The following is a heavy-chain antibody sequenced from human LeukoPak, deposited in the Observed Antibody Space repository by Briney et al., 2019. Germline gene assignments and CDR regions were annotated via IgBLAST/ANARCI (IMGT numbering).Heavy chain of an antibody. J-gene: IGHJ5*02. CDR2: ISYDGSNK. D-gene: IGHD2-2*01. CDR3: ARDGTSLNWFDP. V-gene: IGHV3-30-3*01. CDR1: GFTFSSYA. Sequence: GRSLRLSCAASGFTFSSYAMHWVRQAPGKGLEWVAVISYDGSNKYYADSVKGRFTISRDNSKNSLYLQMNSLRAEDTAVYYCARDGTSLNWFDPWGQGTLVTVSS.